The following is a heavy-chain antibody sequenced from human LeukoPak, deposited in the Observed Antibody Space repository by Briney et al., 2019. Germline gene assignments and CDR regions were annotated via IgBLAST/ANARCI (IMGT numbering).Heavy chain of an antibody. D-gene: IGHD3-10*01. J-gene: IGHJ4*02. CDR3: ARSQRIPYGSGRLTVGY. V-gene: IGHV1-8*01. Sequence: ASVKVSCKASGYTFTSYDINWVRQATGQGLEWMGWMNPNSGNTGYAQKFQGRVTMTRNTSISTAYMELSSLRSEDTAVYYCARSQRIPYGSGRLTVGYWGQGTLVTVSS. CDR1: GYTFTSYD. CDR2: MNPNSGNT.